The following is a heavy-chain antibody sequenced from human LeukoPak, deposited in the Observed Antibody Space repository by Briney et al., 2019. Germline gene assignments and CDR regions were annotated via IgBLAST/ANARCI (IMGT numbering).Heavy chain of an antibody. V-gene: IGHV3-23*01. CDR3: GRYYVMDV. CDR1: GFTFITDV. Sequence: PRGCLRLAFSAPGFTFITDVMNAVPQAPGKGLEWVSNICDSGGSAYYAASVKGLFTIFSDNSKSTLYLQMCGLRAEDTAVYFCGRYYVMDVWGQGTSVTVSS. CDR2: ICDSGGSA. J-gene: IGHJ6*02.